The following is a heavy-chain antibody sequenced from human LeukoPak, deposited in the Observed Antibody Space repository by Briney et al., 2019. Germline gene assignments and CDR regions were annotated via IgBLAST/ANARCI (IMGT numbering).Heavy chain of an antibody. CDR2: IRSKAYGGTT. D-gene: IGHD5-18*01. Sequence: GGSLRLSCTASGFTFGDHAMSWVRQAPGKGLEWVGFIRSKAYGGTTEYAASVKGRFTISRDDSKSIAYLQMNSLKTEDTAVYYCTRGPTQLWLYYGMTSGAKGPRSPSP. V-gene: IGHV3-49*04. J-gene: IGHJ6*02. CDR3: TRGPTQLWLYYGMTS. CDR1: GFTFGDHA.